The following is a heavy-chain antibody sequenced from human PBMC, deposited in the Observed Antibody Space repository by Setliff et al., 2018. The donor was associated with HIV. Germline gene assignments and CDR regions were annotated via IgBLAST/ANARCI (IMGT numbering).Heavy chain of an antibody. CDR3: ARDSPQVRIAVAGTTGHDY. CDR1: GFTFSGSA. Sequence: PGGSLRLXXAVSGFTFSGSAMHWVRRASGKGLEWVGRIRSRSNKYATEYGESVKGRFTISRDDSMNTAYLQRNSLRAEDTAVYYCARDSPQVRIAVAGTTGHDYWGQGTLVTVSS. D-gene: IGHD6-19*01. CDR2: IRSRSNKYAT. J-gene: IGHJ4*02. V-gene: IGHV3-73*01.